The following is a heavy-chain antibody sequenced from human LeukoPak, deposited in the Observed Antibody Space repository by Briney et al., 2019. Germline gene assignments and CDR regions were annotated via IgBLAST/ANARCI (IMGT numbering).Heavy chain of an antibody. CDR2: ISAYNGNT. Sequence: ASVKVSCKASGYTFTSYGISWVRQAPGQGLEWMGWISAYNGNTNYAQKLQGRVTMTTDTSTSTAYMELRSLRSDDTAVYYCARDLGFPSWEEFDYWGQGTLVTVSS. J-gene: IGHJ4*02. CDR3: ARDLGFPSWEEFDY. D-gene: IGHD1-26*01. CDR1: GYTFTSYG. V-gene: IGHV1-18*01.